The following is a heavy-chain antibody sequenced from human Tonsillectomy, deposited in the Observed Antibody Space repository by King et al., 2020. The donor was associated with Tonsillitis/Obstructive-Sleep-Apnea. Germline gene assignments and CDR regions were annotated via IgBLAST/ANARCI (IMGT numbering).Heavy chain of an antibody. D-gene: IGHD2-2*01. CDR3: AKTGYCSGTNCHSDY. V-gene: IGHV1-69*10. J-gene: IGHJ4*02. CDR1: GGSDSSYA. Sequence: QLVQSGAEVKKPGSSVKVSCKASGGSDSSYAISWVRQAPGQGLEWMGGIIPVLGITNYAQKLQGRVTITAYKSTSTAYMELSSLRSEDTAVYYCAKTGYCSGTNCHSDYWGQGTLVTVPS. CDR2: IIPVLGIT.